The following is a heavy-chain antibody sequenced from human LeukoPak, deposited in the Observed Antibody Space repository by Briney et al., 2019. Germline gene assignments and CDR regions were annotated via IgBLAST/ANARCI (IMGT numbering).Heavy chain of an antibody. J-gene: IGHJ4*02. V-gene: IGHV4-31*03. CDR3: ARDSGTYYGPFDY. CDR1: GGSISSGGYS. CDR2: IYYSGST. Sequence: SETLSLTCTVSGGSISSGGYSWSWIRQHPGKGLEWIGYIYYSGSTFYNPSLKSRVTISLDTSKNQFSLQLSSVTAADTAMYYRARDSGTYYGPFDYWGQGTLVTVSS. D-gene: IGHD1-26*01.